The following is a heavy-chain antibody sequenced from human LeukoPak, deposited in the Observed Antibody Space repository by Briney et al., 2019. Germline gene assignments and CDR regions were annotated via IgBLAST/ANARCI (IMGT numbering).Heavy chain of an antibody. CDR1: GYTFHNYN. CDR3: ARGLGSGSYSNALDI. J-gene: IGHJ3*02. Sequence: ASVKVSCKASGYTFHNYNINWVRQATGQGLEWMGWINPNSGNTDYAQKFLGRVTMNRNTSINTAYMELSTLRSEDTAVYYCARGLGSGSYSNALDIWGQGTMVSVSS. CDR2: INPNSGNT. V-gene: IGHV1-8*01. D-gene: IGHD3-10*01.